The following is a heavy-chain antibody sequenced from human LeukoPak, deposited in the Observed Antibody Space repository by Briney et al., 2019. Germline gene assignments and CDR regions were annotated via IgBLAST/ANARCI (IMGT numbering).Heavy chain of an antibody. V-gene: IGHV3-30-3*01. J-gene: IGHJ6*02. CDR3: ARDLYSSSPSGTFYYYYGMDV. CDR1: GFTFSSYA. Sequence: GRSLRLSCAASGFTFSSYAMHWVRQAPGKGLEWVAVISYDGSNKYYADSVKGRFTISRDNSKNTLYLQMNSLRAEDTAVYYCARDLYSSSPSGTFYYYYGMDVWGQGATVTVSS. D-gene: IGHD6-6*01. CDR2: ISYDGSNK.